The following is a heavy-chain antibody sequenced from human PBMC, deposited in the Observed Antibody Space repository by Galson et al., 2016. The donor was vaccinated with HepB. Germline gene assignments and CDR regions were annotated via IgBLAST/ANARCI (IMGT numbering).Heavy chain of an antibody. V-gene: IGHV4-34*01. CDR3: ARVRSGWYYFDY. CDR1: GGSFRGYY. CDR2: INHGGGT. Sequence: ETLSLTCAVSGGSFRGYYWSWIRQTPGKGLEWIGEINHGGGTFYNPSLRNRTTVSVDTSKSQFSLEATSLTAADTAIYYCARVRSGWYYFDYWGQGILVTVSS. D-gene: IGHD6-19*01. J-gene: IGHJ4*02.